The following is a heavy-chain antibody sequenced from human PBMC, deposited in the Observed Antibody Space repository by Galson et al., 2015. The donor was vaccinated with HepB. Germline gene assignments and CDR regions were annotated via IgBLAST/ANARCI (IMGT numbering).Heavy chain of an antibody. CDR1: GYTFTGYH. V-gene: IGHV1-2*06. CDR2: INPNSGGT. J-gene: IGHJ4*02. Sequence: SVKVSCKASGYTFTGYHMHWVRQAPGQGLEWMGRINPNSGGTNYAQKFQGRVTMTRDTSISTAYMELSRLRSDDTAVYYCARGYYDFWSGYSHTEIIDYWGQGTLVTVSS. CDR3: ARGYYDFWSGYSHTEIIDY. D-gene: IGHD3-3*01.